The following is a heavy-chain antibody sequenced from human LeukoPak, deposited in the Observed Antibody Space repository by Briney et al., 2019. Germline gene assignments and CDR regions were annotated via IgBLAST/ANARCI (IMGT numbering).Heavy chain of an antibody. CDR3: ARDGLELELPDWFDP. CDR2: IIPIFGTA. Sequence: SVKVSCKASGGTFSSYAISWVRQAPGQGLGWMGGIIPIFGTANYAQKFQGRVTITADESTSTAYMELSSLRAEDTAVYCCARDGLELELPDWFDPWGQGTLVTVSS. CDR1: GGTFSSYA. D-gene: IGHD1-7*01. J-gene: IGHJ5*02. V-gene: IGHV1-69*13.